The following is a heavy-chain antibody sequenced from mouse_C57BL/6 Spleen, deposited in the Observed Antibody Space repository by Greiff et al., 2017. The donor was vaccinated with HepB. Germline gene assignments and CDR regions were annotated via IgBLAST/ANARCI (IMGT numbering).Heavy chain of an antibody. CDR3: ARPLIYDGYYAWFAY. CDR2: INPSSGYT. J-gene: IGHJ3*01. Sequence: QVQLQQSGAELARPGASVKMSCKASGYTFTSYTMHWVKQRPGQGLEWIGYINPSSGYTKYNQKFKDKATLTADKSSSTAYMQLSSLTSEDSAVYYCARPLIYDGYYAWFAYWGQGTLVTVSA. CDR1: GYTFTSYT. D-gene: IGHD2-3*01. V-gene: IGHV1-4*01.